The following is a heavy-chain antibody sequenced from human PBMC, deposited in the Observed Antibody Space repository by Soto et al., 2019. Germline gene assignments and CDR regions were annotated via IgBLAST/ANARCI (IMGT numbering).Heavy chain of an antibody. D-gene: IGHD3-16*01. CDR3: ASFFYVFGGVVYYYSVMAV. CDR1: GYTFTSYG. V-gene: IGHV1-3*01. J-gene: IGHJ6*04. CDR2: INAGNGNT. Sequence: GASVKVSCKASGYTFTSYGISWVRQAPGQRLEWMGWINAGNGNTKYSQKFQGRVTITRDTSASTAYMELSSLRSEDTAGYYCASFFYVFGGVVYYYSVMAVGGKGTTVPVSS.